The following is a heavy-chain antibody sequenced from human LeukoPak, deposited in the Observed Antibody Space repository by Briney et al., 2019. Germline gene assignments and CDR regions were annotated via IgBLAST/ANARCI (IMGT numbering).Heavy chain of an antibody. Sequence: PGGSLRLSCAASEFSVGSNYMTWVRQAPGKGLEWVSLIYSGGSTYYADSVKGRFTISRDNSKNTLYLQMNSLRAEDTALYYCAKEASRYYYYMDVWGKGTTVTISS. CDR2: IYSGGST. J-gene: IGHJ6*03. V-gene: IGHV3-66*01. CDR1: EFSVGSNY. CDR3: AKEASRYYYYMDV.